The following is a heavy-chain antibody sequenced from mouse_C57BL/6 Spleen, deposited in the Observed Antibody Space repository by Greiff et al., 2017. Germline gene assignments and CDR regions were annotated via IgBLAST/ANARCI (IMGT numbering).Heavy chain of an antibody. Sequence: DVMLVESGGGLVQSGRSLRLSCATSGFTFSDFYMEWVRQAPGKGLEWIAASRNKANDYTTEYSASVKGRFIVSRDTSQSILYLQMNALRADETAIYYCARDETGAARFAYWGQGTLVTVSA. CDR3: ARDETGAARFAY. V-gene: IGHV7-1*01. J-gene: IGHJ3*01. CDR2: SRNKANDYTT. CDR1: GFTFSDFY. D-gene: IGHD4-1*01.